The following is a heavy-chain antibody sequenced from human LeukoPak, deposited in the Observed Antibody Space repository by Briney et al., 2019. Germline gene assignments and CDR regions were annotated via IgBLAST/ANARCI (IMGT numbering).Heavy chain of an antibody. Sequence: TGGSLRLSCAASGSTFSIYSINWVRQAPGKGLEWVSYISSSSSTIYYADSVKGRFTISRDNAKNSLYLQMNSLRAEDTAVYCCATDYYGDYSFQHWGQGTLVIVSS. V-gene: IGHV3-48*01. D-gene: IGHD4-17*01. CDR3: ATDYYGDYSFQH. CDR2: ISSSSSTI. J-gene: IGHJ1*01. CDR1: GSTFSIYS.